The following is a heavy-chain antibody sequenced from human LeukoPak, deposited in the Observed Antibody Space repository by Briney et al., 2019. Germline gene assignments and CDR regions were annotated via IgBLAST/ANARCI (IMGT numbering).Heavy chain of an antibody. CDR2: ISGNGGST. J-gene: IGHJ4*02. CDR3: AKNTGQTSEYSYGFNW. D-gene: IGHD5-18*01. CDR1: GFTFNTYA. V-gene: IGHV3-23*01. Sequence: PGGSLRLSCAASGFTFNTYAMSWVRQAPGKGLEWVSDISGNGGSTYYADSVKGRFTISRDNSKNTVYLQMNSLRAGDTAVYYCAKNTGQTSEYSYGFNWWGQGTLVTVSS.